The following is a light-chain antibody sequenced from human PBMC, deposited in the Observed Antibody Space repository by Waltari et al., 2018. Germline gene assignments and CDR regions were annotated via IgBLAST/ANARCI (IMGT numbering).Light chain of an antibody. CDR3: QQSYSTLVT. V-gene: IGKV1-39*01. Sequence: DIQMTQSPSALSASVGDRVTITCRASQSIRNYLNWYQQKPGKPPKVLIYGASSLQSGVPSRFSGSGSGTDFTLIINNLQPEDFAVYYCQQSYSTLVTFGQGIRLEIK. CDR2: GAS. CDR1: QSIRNY. J-gene: IGKJ5*01.